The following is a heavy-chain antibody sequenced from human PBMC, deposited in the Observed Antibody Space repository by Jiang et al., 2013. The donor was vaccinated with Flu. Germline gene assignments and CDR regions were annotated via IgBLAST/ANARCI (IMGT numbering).Heavy chain of an antibody. V-gene: IGHV3-53*01. CDR2: LYSGGTT. D-gene: IGHD6-19*01. CDR1: GLTVTSNY. J-gene: IGHJ4*02. Sequence: QLLESGGGLIQPGGSLRLSCAASGLTVTSNYMTWVRQAPGKGLEWVSILYSGGTTYYADSVKGRFIISRDNSKNTVYLQMDTLRAEDTAVYYCARVTPPGEQWPVFNYWGQGTLVTVSS. CDR3: ARVTPPGEQWPVFNY.